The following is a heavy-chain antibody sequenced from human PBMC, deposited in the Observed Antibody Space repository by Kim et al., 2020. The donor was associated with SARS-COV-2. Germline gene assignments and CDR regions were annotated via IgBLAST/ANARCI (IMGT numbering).Heavy chain of an antibody. CDR1: GFTVSSNY. V-gene: IGHV3-66*01. Sequence: GGSLRLSCAASGFTVSSNYMSWVRQAPGKGLEWVSVIYSGGSTYYDDSVKGRFTIPSDNSTNTLYLQQNSLRAEDTAAYYCARAYGSGPLHYWGHGTLVT. J-gene: IGHJ4*01. CDR3: ARAYGSGPLHY. CDR2: IYSGGST. D-gene: IGHD3-10*01.